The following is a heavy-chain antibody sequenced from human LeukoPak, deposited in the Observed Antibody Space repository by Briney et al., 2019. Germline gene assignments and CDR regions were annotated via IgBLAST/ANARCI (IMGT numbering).Heavy chain of an antibody. J-gene: IGHJ4*02. Sequence: PGGSLRLSCAASGFTFSSYWMSWVRQAPGKGLEWVANIKQDGSEKYYVDSVKGRFTISRDNAKNSLYLQMNSLRAEDTAVYYCARDYSNGSGSYYPYRGQGTLVTVSS. CDR3: ARDYSNGSGSYYPY. V-gene: IGHV3-7*03. D-gene: IGHD3-10*01. CDR1: GFTFSSYW. CDR2: IKQDGSEK.